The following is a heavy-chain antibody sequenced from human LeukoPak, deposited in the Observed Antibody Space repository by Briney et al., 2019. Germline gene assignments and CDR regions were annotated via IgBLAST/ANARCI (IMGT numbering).Heavy chain of an antibody. CDR3: ARGRYYDFRSGYPGRYYYFGMDV. J-gene: IGHJ6*02. CDR1: GFTFSDHY. Sequence: GGSLRLSCTGSGFTFSDHYMTWIRQAPEKGLEWVSAISGRSNTIFYADSVKGRLTISRDSAKNSMYLQMNSLRADDTAVYYCARGRYYDFRSGYPGRYYYFGMDVWGQGTSVTVSS. V-gene: IGHV3-11*01. CDR2: ISGRSNTI. D-gene: IGHD3-3*01.